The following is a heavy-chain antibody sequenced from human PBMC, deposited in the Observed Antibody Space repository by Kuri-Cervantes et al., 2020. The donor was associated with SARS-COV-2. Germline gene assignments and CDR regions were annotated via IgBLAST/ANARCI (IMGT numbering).Heavy chain of an antibody. CDR2: SSSSGVTI. Sequence: GESLKISCAASGFIFSDNYMSWIRQAPGKGLEWVSYSSSSGVTISYADSVKGRFTISRDNTNNSLYLQMNSLRAEDTAVYYCARHVVTVTYFDYWGQGTLVTVSS. CDR1: GFIFSDNY. J-gene: IGHJ4*02. V-gene: IGHV3-11*01. CDR3: ARHVVTVTYFDY. D-gene: IGHD4-17*01.